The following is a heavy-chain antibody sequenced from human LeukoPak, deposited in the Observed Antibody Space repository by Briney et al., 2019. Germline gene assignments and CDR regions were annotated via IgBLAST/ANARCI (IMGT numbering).Heavy chain of an antibody. D-gene: IGHD2/OR15-2a*01. CDR3: ARDLYNWFDP. Sequence: CTVXGGSISSYYWSWIRQPAGKGLEWIGRIYTSGSTNYNPSLQSRVTMSVDTSKNQFSLKLSSVTAADTAVYYCARDLYNWFDPWGQGTLVTVSS. CDR2: IYTSGST. J-gene: IGHJ5*02. V-gene: IGHV4-4*07. CDR1: GGSISSYY.